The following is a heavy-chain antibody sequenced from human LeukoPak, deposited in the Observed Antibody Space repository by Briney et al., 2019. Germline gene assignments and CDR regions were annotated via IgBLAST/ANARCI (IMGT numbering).Heavy chain of an antibody. V-gene: IGHV1-2*02. CDR1: GYTFTGYY. CDR3: ARGIKLRKYSYEKNYYYCYYMDV. D-gene: IGHD5-18*01. CDR2: INPNSGGT. J-gene: IGHJ6*03. Sequence: ASVKVSCKASGYTFTGYYMHWVRQAPGQGLEWMGWINPNSGGTNYAQKFQGRVTMTRDTSISTAYMELSRLRSDDTAVYYCARGIKLRKYSYEKNYYYCYYMDVWGKGTTVTVSS.